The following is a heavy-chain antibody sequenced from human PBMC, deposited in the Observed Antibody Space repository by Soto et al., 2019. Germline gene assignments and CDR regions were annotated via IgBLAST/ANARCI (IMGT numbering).Heavy chain of an antibody. CDR2: ISWNSGSI. CDR3: VRGTPTPGLDI. CDR1: GFTFDDYA. V-gene: IGHV3-9*01. J-gene: IGHJ6*02. D-gene: IGHD1-1*01. Sequence: PGGSLRLSCAASGFTFDDYAMHWVRQAPGKGLEWVSGISWNSGSIGYADSVKGRFTISRDNAKNSLYLNMDSLRVGDTATYYCVRGTPTPGLDIWGRGTTVTVSS.